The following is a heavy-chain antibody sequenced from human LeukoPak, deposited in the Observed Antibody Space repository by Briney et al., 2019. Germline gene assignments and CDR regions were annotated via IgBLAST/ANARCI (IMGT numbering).Heavy chain of an antibody. CDR2: ISAYNCNT. CDR3: ARDPAWDSSGYYFDY. D-gene: IGHD3-22*01. J-gene: IGHJ4*02. CDR1: GYTFTIYG. V-gene: IGHV1-18*01. Sequence: GASVTVSFTASGYTFTIYGISWVRQAPGRGREWMGWISAYNCNTNYAQKLQGRVTMTTDTSTSTAYMELRSLRSDDTAVYYCARDPAWDSSGYYFDYWGQGTLVTVSS.